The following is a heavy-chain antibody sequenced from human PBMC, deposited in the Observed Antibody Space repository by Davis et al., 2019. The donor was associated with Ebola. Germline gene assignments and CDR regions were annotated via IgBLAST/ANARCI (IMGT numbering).Heavy chain of an antibody. CDR1: GFTFSSYS. CDR3: ARVTGYGNTGYYYGMDV. CDR2: ISSSSSYI. V-gene: IGHV3-21*01. D-gene: IGHD5-18*01. Sequence: GESLKISCAASGFTFSSYSMNWVRQAPGKGLEWVSSISSSSSYIYYADSVKGRFTISRDNAKNSLYLQMNSRRAEDTAVYYCARVTGYGNTGYYYGMDVWGQGTTVTVSS. J-gene: IGHJ6*02.